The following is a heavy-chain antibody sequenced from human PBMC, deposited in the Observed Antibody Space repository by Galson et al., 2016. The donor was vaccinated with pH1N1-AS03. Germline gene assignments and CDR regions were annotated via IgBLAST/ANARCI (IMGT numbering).Heavy chain of an antibody. V-gene: IGHV6-1*01. CDR2: THWRSKWYN. Sequence: CAISGDSVSSNIDAWNWIRQSPSGGLEWLGRTHWRSKWYNDYAVSVKSRITINPDTSKNQSSLQLNSVTPEDTAVYYCARGRYSAFDIWGQGTMVTVSS. CDR1: GDSVSSNIDA. J-gene: IGHJ3*02. D-gene: IGHD1-1*01. CDR3: ARGRYSAFDI.